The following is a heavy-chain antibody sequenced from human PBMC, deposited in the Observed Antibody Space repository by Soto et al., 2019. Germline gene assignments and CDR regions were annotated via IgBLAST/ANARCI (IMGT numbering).Heavy chain of an antibody. CDR3: ASHDTARTPFDY. Sequence: ASVKVSCKASGGTFSSYAISWVRQAPGQGLEWMGGIIPIFGTADYAQKFQGRVTITADESTSTAYMELSSLRSEDTAVYYCASHDTARTPFDYWGQGTLVTVSS. CDR1: GGTFSSYA. CDR2: IIPIFGTA. D-gene: IGHD5-18*01. J-gene: IGHJ4*02. V-gene: IGHV1-69*13.